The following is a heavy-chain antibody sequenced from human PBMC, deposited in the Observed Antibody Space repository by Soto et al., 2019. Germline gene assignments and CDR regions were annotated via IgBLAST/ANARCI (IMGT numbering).Heavy chain of an antibody. V-gene: IGHV1-18*01. J-gene: IGHJ6*02. D-gene: IGHD3-10*01. Sequence: QVHLVQSGGEVKKPGASVKVSCRASGYTFSNYGISWVRQAPGQGLEWMGWISDYNGNTFYGKKFQGRVTMTTDTSTRTAFMELRSVRSDDTAVYYCAREGFYSGSGTYSPPRYYGMDVWGQGTTVTVSS. CDR2: ISDYNGNT. CDR1: GYTFSNYG. CDR3: AREGFYSGSGTYSPPRYYGMDV.